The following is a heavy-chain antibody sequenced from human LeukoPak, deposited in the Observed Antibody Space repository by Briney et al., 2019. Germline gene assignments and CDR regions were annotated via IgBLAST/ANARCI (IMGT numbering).Heavy chain of an antibody. V-gene: IGHV3-49*04. CDR1: GFTFGDYA. CDR2: IRSKAYGGTT. Sequence: PGGSLRLSCTASGFTFGDYAMSWVRQAPGKGLEWVGFIRSKAYGGTTEYAASVKGRFTTSRDDSKSIAYLQMNSLKTEDTAVYYCTRDSHGSSYYDSSGYSNYWGQGTLVTVSS. J-gene: IGHJ4*02. CDR3: TRDSHGSSYYDSSGYSNY. D-gene: IGHD3-22*01.